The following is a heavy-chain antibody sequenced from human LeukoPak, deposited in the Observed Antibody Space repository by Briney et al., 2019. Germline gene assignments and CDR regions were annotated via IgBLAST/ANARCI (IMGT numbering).Heavy chain of an antibody. CDR3: LTVVETTIAAFDI. Sequence: PGGSLRLSCAASGFTFSSYGMHWVRQAPGKGLEWVAVISYDGSNKYYADSVKGRFTISRDNAKKTLYLQMNSLRVEDTAVYYCLTVVETTIAAFDIWGQGTMVTVSS. J-gene: IGHJ3*02. D-gene: IGHD1-26*01. CDR2: ISYDGSNK. V-gene: IGHV3-30*03. CDR1: GFTFSSYG.